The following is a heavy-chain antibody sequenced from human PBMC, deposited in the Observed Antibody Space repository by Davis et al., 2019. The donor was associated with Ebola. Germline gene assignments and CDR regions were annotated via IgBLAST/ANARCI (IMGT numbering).Heavy chain of an antibody. D-gene: IGHD3-22*01. CDR2: IYYSGST. V-gene: IGHV4-59*01. J-gene: IGHJ4*02. CDR1: GGSISSYY. CDR3: ARGMGPNYYDSSGLDY. Sequence: PGGSLRLSCTVSGGSISSYYWSWIRQPPGKGLEWIGYIYYSGSTNYNPSLKSRVTISVDTSKNQFSLKLSSVTAADTAVYYCARGMGPNYYDSSGLDYWGQGTLVTVSS.